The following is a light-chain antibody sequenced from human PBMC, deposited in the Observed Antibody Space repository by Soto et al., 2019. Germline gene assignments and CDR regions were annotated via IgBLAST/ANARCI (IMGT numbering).Light chain of an antibody. V-gene: IGKV3-20*01. CDR3: QQYGSPPYT. CDR1: QSVRNSY. J-gene: IGKJ2*01. Sequence: EFLLTQSPGTLSLSPGERVTLSCRATQSVRNSYLAWYQQKPGQAPRLLIYGASGRATGIPDRFSGSGSGTDFTLSISRLEPEDFAVYYCQQYGSPPYTFGQGTKLEI. CDR2: GAS.